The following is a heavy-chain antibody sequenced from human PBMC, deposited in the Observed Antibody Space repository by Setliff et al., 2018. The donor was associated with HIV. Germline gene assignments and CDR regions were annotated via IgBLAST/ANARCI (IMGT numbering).Heavy chain of an antibody. D-gene: IGHD1-26*01. CDR2: INNDGSVI. CDR3: VRGIVGASVFNY. J-gene: IGHJ4*02. Sequence: LRLSCAASGFTFSSYWMHWVRQAPGKGLVWVSRINNDGSVINYAGSVKGRFTISRDNAKNTLYLQMNGLRAEDTAVYYCVRGIVGASVFNYWGQGTQVT. CDR1: GFTFSSYW. V-gene: IGHV3-74*01.